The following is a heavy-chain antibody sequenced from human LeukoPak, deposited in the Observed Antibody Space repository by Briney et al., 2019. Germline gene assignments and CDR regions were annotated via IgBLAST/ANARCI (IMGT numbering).Heavy chain of an antibody. CDR1: GGTFSSYA. V-gene: IGHV1-69*06. CDR3: ARAGPIEKQLWHVRGLGYYFDY. D-gene: IGHD5-18*01. J-gene: IGHJ4*02. CDR2: IIPIFGTA. Sequence: GASVKVSCKASGGTFSSYAISWVRQAPGQGLEWMGGIIPIFGTANYAQKFQGRVTITADKSTSTAYMELSSLRSEDTAVYYCARAGPIEKQLWHVRGLGYYFDYWGQGTLVTVSS.